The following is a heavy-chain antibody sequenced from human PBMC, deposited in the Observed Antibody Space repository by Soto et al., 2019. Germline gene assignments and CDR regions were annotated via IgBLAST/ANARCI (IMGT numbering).Heavy chain of an antibody. J-gene: IGHJ6*02. D-gene: IGHD6-19*01. Sequence: KASETLSLTCTVSGGSISSYYWSWIRQPAGKGLEWIGRIYTSGSTNYNPSLKSRVTMSVDTSKNQFSLKLSSVTAADTAVYYCAREGPLEPGYSSGWNYYYGMDVWGQGTTVTVSS. CDR2: IYTSGST. CDR3: AREGPLEPGYSSGWNYYYGMDV. CDR1: GGSISSYY. V-gene: IGHV4-4*07.